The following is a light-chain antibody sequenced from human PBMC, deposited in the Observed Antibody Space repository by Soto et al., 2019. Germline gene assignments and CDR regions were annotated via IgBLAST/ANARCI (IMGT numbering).Light chain of an antibody. CDR3: AAWDDSFVV. CDR1: RSNIGTND. J-gene: IGLJ2*01. Sequence: QSVLTQPPSASGAPGQTVSISCSGRRSNIGTNDVYWYQQLPGTAPKLLIYRSIQRPPGVPERFSGAKSGTSASLSISGLRSEDEADYYCAAWDDSFVVFGGGTKLTVL. V-gene: IGLV1-47*01. CDR2: RSI.